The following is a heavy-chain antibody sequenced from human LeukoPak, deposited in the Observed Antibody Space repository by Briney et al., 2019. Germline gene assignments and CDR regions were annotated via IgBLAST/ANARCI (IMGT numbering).Heavy chain of an antibody. D-gene: IGHD2-2*01. CDR3: ARNIVPAAVNYYYYGMDV. CDR2: ISCSGSTI. CDR1: GFTFSSYE. Sequence: PGGSLRLSCAASGFTFSSYEMNWVRQAPGKGLEWVSHISCSGSTIYYADCVKGRFTISRDNAKNSLYLQMNSLRAEDTAVYYCARNIVPAAVNYYYYGMDVWGKGSTVTVSS. V-gene: IGHV3-48*03. J-gene: IGHJ6*04.